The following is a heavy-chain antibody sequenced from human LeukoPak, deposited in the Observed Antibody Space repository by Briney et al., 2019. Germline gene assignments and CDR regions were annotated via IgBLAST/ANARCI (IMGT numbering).Heavy chain of an antibody. CDR3: AKTYGDYDAEDY. Sequence: GGSLRLSCAASGFTFTSYNMHWVRQAPGKGLEWVALISNDGSHEYYSDSVKGRFSISRDNSKNTLYLQMNSLRAEDTAVYYCAKTYGDYDAEDYWGQGTLVTVSS. CDR2: ISNDGSHE. CDR1: GFTFTSYN. V-gene: IGHV3-30*18. D-gene: IGHD4-17*01. J-gene: IGHJ4*02.